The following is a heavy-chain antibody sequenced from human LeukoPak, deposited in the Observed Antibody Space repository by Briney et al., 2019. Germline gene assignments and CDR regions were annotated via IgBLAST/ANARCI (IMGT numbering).Heavy chain of an antibody. CDR1: GGSISSGGYY. Sequence: SETLSLTCTVSGGSISSGGYYWSWIRQPPGKGLEWIGEINHSGSTNYNPSLKSRVTISVDTSKNQFSLKLSSVTAADTAVYYCASVYGSGSAPGYWGQGTLVTVSS. CDR2: INHSGST. V-gene: IGHV4-39*07. CDR3: ASVYGSGSAPGY. D-gene: IGHD3-10*01. J-gene: IGHJ4*02.